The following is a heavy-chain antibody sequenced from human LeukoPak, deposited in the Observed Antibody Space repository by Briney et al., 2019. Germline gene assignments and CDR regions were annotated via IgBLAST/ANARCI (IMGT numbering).Heavy chain of an antibody. V-gene: IGHV1-46*01. CDR3: ARDNDGSGSLPGVFDY. J-gene: IGHJ4*02. Sequence: ASVKVSCKASGYTFTNYYMHWVRQAPGQGLEWMGLIHPSGGSTDYAQKFQGRVTMTGDTSTTTVYMELSSLRSDDTAVYYCARDNDGSGSLPGVFDYWGQGTLVTVSS. CDR2: IHPSGGST. CDR1: GYTFTNYY. D-gene: IGHD3-22*01.